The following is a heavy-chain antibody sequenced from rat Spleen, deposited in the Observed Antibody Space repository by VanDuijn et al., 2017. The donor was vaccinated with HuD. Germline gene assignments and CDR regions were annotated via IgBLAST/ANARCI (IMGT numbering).Heavy chain of an antibody. J-gene: IGHJ3*01. CDR3: ARGGYTTDYFYVGWFAY. CDR1: GFTFSNYG. CDR2: ISTGDDDT. D-gene: IGHD1-6*01. V-gene: IGHV5S23*01. Sequence: EVQLVESGGGLVQPGRSLKLSCAASGFTFSNYGMAWVRQAPTKGLEWVASISTGDDDTYYRDSVKGRFTISRDNAKSTLYLQMDSLRSEDTATYYCARGGYTTDYFYVGWFAYWGQGTLVTVSS.